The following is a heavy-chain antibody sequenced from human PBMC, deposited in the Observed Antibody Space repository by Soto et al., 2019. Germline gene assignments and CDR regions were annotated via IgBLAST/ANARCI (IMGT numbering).Heavy chain of an antibody. D-gene: IGHD3-10*01. J-gene: IGHJ6*02. CDR1: GYTFSNDG. V-gene: IGHV1-18*01. Sequence: ASVKVSCKASGYTFSNDGINWVRQAPGQGLEWMGWISAYNGNTEYAQNFQGRVTMATDTSTSTAYMELRSLRSDDTAVYSCARGGPTSADYYYGMDVWGLGTTVTVSS. CDR3: ARGGPTSADYYYGMDV. CDR2: ISAYNGNT.